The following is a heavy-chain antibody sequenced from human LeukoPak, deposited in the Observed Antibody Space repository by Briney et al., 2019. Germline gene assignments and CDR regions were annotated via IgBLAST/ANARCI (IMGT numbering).Heavy chain of an antibody. CDR3: ATARKYYYDGSGYYGFDY. V-gene: IGHV1-24*01. Sequence: ASVKVSCKVSGYTLTELSMHWVRQAPGKGLEWMGGFDPEDGETIYAQKFQGRVTMTEDTSTDTAYMELSSLRSEDTAVYYCATARKYYYDGSGYYGFDYWGQGTLVTVSS. CDR1: GYTLTELS. D-gene: IGHD3-22*01. J-gene: IGHJ4*02. CDR2: FDPEDGET.